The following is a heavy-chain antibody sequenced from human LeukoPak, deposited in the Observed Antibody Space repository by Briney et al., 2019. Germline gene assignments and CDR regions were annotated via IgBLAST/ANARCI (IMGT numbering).Heavy chain of an antibody. D-gene: IGHD3-22*01. CDR2: INWSGSAK. CDR1: GLTFDEHG. V-gene: IGHV3-20*04. CDR3: ARDLGQYYDTSDNWFDP. J-gene: IGHJ5*02. Sequence: GGSLRLSCVASGLTFDEHGMTWVRQAPGKGLERVSGINWSGSAKGYADSVKGRFTISRDNAKNTLNLQMNSLRAEDTAVYYCARDLGQYYDTSDNWFDPWGQGTLVTVSS.